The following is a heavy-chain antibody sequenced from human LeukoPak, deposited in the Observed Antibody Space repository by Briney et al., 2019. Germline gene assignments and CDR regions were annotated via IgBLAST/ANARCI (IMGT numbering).Heavy chain of an antibody. J-gene: IGHJ6*03. CDR2: IYYSGST. Sequence: PSQTLSLTCTVSGGSISSGGYYWSWIRQHPGKGLEWIGYIYYSGSTYYNPSLKSRVTISVDTSKNQFSLKLSSVTAADTAVYYCERETEQLEYYDFWSGYYGHYYYMDVWGKGTTVTVSS. V-gene: IGHV4-31*03. D-gene: IGHD3-3*01. CDR1: GGSISSGGYY. CDR3: ERETEQLEYYDFWSGYYGHYYYMDV.